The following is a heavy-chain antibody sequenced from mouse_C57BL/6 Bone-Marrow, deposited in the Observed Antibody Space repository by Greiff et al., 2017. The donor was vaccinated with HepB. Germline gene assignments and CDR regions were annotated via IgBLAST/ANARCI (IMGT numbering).Heavy chain of an antibody. V-gene: IGHV2-6-1*01. Sequence: VNLVESGPGLVAPSQSLSITCTVSGFSLTSYGVHWVRQPPGKGLEWLVVIWSDGSTTYNSALKSRLSISKDNSKSQVFLKMNSLQTDDTAMYYCARQGATGGLYWYFDVWGTGTTVTVSS. CDR1: GFSLTSYG. CDR2: IWSDGST. CDR3: ARQGATGGLYWYFDV. D-gene: IGHD3-1*01. J-gene: IGHJ1*03.